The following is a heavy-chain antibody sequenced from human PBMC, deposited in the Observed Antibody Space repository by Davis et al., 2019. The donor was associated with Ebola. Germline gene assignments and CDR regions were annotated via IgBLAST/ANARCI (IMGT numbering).Heavy chain of an antibody. J-gene: IGHJ2*01. D-gene: IGHD5-18*01. CDR1: GGSIIGSSYY. CDR2: IYYSGST. CDR3: AGGVDTAMISYWYFDL. Sequence: PSETLSLTCTVSGGSIIGSSYYWNWIRQPPGKGLEWIGYIYYSGSTFYNPSLKSRINISLDTSKKQFSLKLSSVTAADTAVYYCAGGVDTAMISYWYFDLWGRGTLVTVSS. V-gene: IGHV4-30-4*08.